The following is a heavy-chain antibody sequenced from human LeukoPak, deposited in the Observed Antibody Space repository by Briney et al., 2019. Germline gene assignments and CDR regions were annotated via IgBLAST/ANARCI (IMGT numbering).Heavy chain of an antibody. Sequence: PSEPLSLTCAVYGGSLSGYYWSWIRQPPGKGLEWIGEINHSGSTNYNPSLKSRVTISVDTSKNQFSLKLSSVTAADTAVYYGATDRTSPRGGMDVWGKGTTVTVSS. CDR2: INHSGST. CDR1: GGSLSGYY. J-gene: IGHJ6*04. D-gene: IGHD2-2*01. CDR3: ATDRTSPRGGMDV. V-gene: IGHV4-34*01.